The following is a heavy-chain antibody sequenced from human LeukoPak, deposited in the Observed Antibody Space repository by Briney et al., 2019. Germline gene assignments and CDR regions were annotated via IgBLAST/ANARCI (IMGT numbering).Heavy chain of an antibody. CDR3: ARREGRYLDWLLNWFDP. CDR1: GFTVSSNY. V-gene: IGHV3-66*04. J-gene: IGHJ5*02. Sequence: PGGSLRLSCAASGFTVSSNYMNWVRQAPGKGLEWVSVIYSGGRTYYADSVKGRFTISRDNSKNTLYLQMNSLRAEDTAVYYCARREGRYLDWLLNWFDPWGQGTLVTVSS. D-gene: IGHD3-9*01. CDR2: IYSGGRT.